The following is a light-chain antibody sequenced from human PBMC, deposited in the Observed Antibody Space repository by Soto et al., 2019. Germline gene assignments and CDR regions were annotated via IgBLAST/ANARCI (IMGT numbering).Light chain of an antibody. V-gene: IGKV3-20*01. CDR2: GAS. CDR1: QSVATTY. Sequence: FVLTQSPGTLSLSPGERATLSCRASQSVATTYQAWYQQQPGQPPRLLIYGASSRAAGITERFRGSGSGTDFTLTISRLEPEDCAVYYCERNGRSPPYTFGGGTKVEI. CDR3: ERNGRSPPYT. J-gene: IGKJ4*01.